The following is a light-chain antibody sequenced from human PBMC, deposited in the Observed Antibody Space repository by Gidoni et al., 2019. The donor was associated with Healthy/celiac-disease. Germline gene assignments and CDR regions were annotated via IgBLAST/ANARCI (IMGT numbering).Light chain of an antibody. CDR1: SSDVGSYNL. J-gene: IGLJ2*01. CDR3: CSYAGSSTVV. CDR2: EVS. V-gene: IGLV2-23*02. Sequence: QYALTQPASVSGSPGQSITISCTGTSSDVGSYNLVSWYQPHPGKAPKLMIYEVSKRPSGVSNRFSGSKSGNTASLTISGLQAEDEADYYCCSYAGSSTVVFGGGTKLTVL.